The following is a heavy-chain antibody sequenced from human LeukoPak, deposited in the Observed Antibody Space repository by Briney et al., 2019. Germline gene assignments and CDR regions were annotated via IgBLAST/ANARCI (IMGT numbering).Heavy chain of an antibody. CDR3: ARYGGLHFDY. J-gene: IGHJ4*02. Sequence: GGSLRLSCAASGFAFSSYSMNWVRQAPGKGLEWVSSISSSSSYIYYADSVKGRFTISRDNAKNSLYLQMNSLRAEDTAVYYCARYGGLHFDYWGQGNPGHRLL. D-gene: IGHD4-23*01. V-gene: IGHV3-21*01. CDR1: GFAFSSYS. CDR2: ISSSSSYI.